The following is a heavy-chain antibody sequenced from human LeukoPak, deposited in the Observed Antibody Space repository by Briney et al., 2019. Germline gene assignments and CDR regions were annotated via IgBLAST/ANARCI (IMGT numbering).Heavy chain of an antibody. J-gene: IGHJ4*02. Sequence: PGRSLRLSCAASGFTFSSYGMHWVRQAPGKGLEWVAVISYDGSNKYYADSVKGRFTISRDNSKYTLYLQMNSLRAEDTAVYYCARGNGGNSGDWRYWGQGTLVTVSS. CDR3: ARGNGGNSGDWRY. V-gene: IGHV3-30*03. D-gene: IGHD4-23*01. CDR2: ISYDGSNK. CDR1: GFTFSSYG.